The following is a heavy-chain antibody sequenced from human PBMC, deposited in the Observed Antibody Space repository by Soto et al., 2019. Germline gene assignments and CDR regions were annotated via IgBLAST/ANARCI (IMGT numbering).Heavy chain of an antibody. Sequence: PGGSLRLSCAASGFTFSNYAMHWVRQAPGKGLEWVAVISYDGSNKYYADSVKGRFTISRDNSKNTLYLQMNSLRADDTAVYYCARGEDERRLAGGFDYWGQGTLVTVSS. V-gene: IGHV3-30-3*01. CDR1: GFTFSNYA. CDR2: ISYDGSNK. J-gene: IGHJ4*02. D-gene: IGHD6-25*01. CDR3: ARGEDERRLAGGFDY.